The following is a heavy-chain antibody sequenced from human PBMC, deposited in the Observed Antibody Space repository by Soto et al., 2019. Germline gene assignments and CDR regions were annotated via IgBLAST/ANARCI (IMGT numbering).Heavy chain of an antibody. V-gene: IGHV4-4*02. J-gene: IGHJ5*02. CDR1: GGSISSSNW. D-gene: IGHD3-10*01. CDR2: IYHSGST. Sequence: SETLSLTCAVSGGSISSSNWWSWVRQPPEKGLEWIGEIYHSGSTNYNPSLKSRVTISVDKSKNQFSLKLSSVTAADTAVYYCVRTMVRGVIILFDPWGQGTLVTVSS. CDR3: VRTMVRGVIILFDP.